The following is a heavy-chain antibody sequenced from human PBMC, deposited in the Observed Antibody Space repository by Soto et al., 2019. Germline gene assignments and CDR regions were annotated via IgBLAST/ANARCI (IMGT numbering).Heavy chain of an antibody. V-gene: IGHV3-73*02. D-gene: IGHD6-13*01. Sequence: EVQLVESGGGLVQPGGSLKLSCAASGFTFSGSAMHWVRQASGKGLEWVGRIRSKANSYATAYGASVKGRFTISRDDSKNTAYLQMNSLKTEDTAVYYCTRWAGSSWYDDAFDIWGQGTMVTVSS. J-gene: IGHJ3*02. CDR3: TRWAGSSWYDDAFDI. CDR2: IRSKANSYAT. CDR1: GFTFSGSA.